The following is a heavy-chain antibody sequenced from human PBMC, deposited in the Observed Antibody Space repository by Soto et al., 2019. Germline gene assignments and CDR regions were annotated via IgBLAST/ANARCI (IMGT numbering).Heavy chain of an antibody. CDR2: ISAYNGNT. CDR3: ARVRGDIVVVPAATPYYYYGMDV. V-gene: IGHV1-18*01. J-gene: IGHJ6*02. Sequence: QVQLVQSGAEVKKPGASVKVSCKASGYTFTSYGISWVRQAPGHGLEWMGWISAYNGNTNYAQKLQGRVTMTTDTSTSTAYMELRSLTSDDTAVYYCARVRGDIVVVPAATPYYYYGMDVWGQGTTVTVSS. D-gene: IGHD2-2*01. CDR1: GYTFTSYG.